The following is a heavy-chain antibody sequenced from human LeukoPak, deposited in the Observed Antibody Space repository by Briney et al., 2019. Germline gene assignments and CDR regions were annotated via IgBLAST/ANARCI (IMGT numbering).Heavy chain of an antibody. CDR1: GFTVSSNY. CDR2: IYSGGST. Sequence: PGGSLRLSCAASGFTVSSNYMSWVRQAPGKGLEWVSVIYSGGSTYYADSVKGRFTISRDNSKNTLYLQMNSLRAEDTAVYYCARVRVVTAIHAEYFQHWGQGTLVTVSS. J-gene: IGHJ1*01. CDR3: ARVRVVTAIHAEYFQH. V-gene: IGHV3-53*01. D-gene: IGHD2-21*02.